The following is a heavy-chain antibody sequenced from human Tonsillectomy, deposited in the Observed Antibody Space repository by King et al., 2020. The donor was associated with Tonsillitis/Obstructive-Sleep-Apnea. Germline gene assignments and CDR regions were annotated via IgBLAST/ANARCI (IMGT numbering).Heavy chain of an antibody. Sequence: VQLVESGGGVVQPGRSLRLSCAASGFTIGSYVIHWVRQAPGKGREWGAVILYDGSNKYCADAVRGRFTISRDNSRNTRYLQMNSLRAEDTAVYYCAREIAVAGIGGYFDYWGQGTLVTVSS. V-gene: IGHV3-30*01. CDR1: GFTIGSYV. D-gene: IGHD6-19*01. CDR2: ILYDGSNK. CDR3: AREIAVAGIGGYFDY. J-gene: IGHJ4*02.